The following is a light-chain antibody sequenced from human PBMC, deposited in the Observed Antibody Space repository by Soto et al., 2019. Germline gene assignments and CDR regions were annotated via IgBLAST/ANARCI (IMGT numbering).Light chain of an antibody. Sequence: IVLTXSPGTLSXSXGXXSXXXFMSSQSVSSSYLAWYQQKPGQAPRLLIYGTSSRATGIPDRFSGSGSGTDFTLTITRLEPEDFAVYYCHQYGISPPRTFGQGTKVDIK. CDR2: GTS. CDR3: HQYGISPPRT. J-gene: IGKJ1*01. CDR1: QSVSSSY. V-gene: IGKV3-20*01.